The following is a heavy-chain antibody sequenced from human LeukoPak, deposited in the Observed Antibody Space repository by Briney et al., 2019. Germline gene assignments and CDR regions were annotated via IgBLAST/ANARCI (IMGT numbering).Heavy chain of an antibody. CDR2: ISSNGGST. CDR3: ARDRESYYDILTGQIGTAYFDY. D-gene: IGHD3-9*01. CDR1: GFTFSSYA. Sequence: SGGSLRLSCAASGFTFSSYAMHWVRQAPGKGLEYVLAISSNGGSTYYANSVKDRFTISRDNSKNTLYLQMGSLRAEDMAVYYCARDRESYYDILTGQIGTAYFDYWGQGTLVTVSS. V-gene: IGHV3-64*01. J-gene: IGHJ4*02.